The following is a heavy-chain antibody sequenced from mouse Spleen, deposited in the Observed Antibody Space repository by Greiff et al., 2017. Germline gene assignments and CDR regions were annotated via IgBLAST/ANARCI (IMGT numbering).Heavy chain of an antibody. CDR2: INPNNGGT. CDR3: ARSGYYGSSYEGAWFAY. CDR1: GYTFTDYN. D-gene: IGHD1-1*01. Sequence: VQLKQSGPELVKPGASVKIPCKASGYTFTDYNMDWVKQSHGKSLEWIGDINPNNGGTIYNQKFKGKATLTVDKSSSTAYMELRSLTSEDTAVYYCARSGYYGSSYEGAWFAYWGQGTLVTVSA. V-gene: IGHV1-18*01. J-gene: IGHJ3*01.